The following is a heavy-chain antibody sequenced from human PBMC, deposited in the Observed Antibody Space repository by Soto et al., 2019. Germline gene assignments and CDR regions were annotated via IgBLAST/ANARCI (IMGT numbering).Heavy chain of an antibody. CDR2: INHSGST. Sequence: SGTLSLTCAVYGGSFSGYYWSWIRQPPGKGLEWIGEINHSGSTNYNPSLKSRVTISVDTSKNQFSLQLSSVTAADTAVYFCAREDDGGDRDYYGLDFWGQGTTVTVSS. J-gene: IGHJ6*02. D-gene: IGHD2-21*02. CDR3: AREDDGGDRDYYGLDF. V-gene: IGHV4-34*01. CDR1: GGSFSGYY.